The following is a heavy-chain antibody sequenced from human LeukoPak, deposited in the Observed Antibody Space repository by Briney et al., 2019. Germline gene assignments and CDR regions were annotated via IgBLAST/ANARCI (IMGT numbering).Heavy chain of an antibody. V-gene: IGHV4-59*08. Sequence: SETLSLTCTVSGGSLSSYYWSWIRQPPGKGLEWIGYIYYSGSTYYNPSLKSRVTISVDTSKNQFSLKLSSVTAADTAVYYCAVSALPHDAFDIWGQGTMVTVSS. J-gene: IGHJ3*02. CDR3: AVSALPHDAFDI. D-gene: IGHD4/OR15-4a*01. CDR2: IYYSGST. CDR1: GGSLSSYY.